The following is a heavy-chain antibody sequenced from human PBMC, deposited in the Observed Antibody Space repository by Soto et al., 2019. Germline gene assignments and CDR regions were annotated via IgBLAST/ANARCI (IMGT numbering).Heavy chain of an antibody. CDR3: ARRYGGNFDY. CDR1: GGSISSYY. J-gene: IGHJ4*02. V-gene: IGHV4-59*01. CDR2: IYYSGST. D-gene: IGHD3-16*01. Sequence: SETLSPTCTVSGGSISSYYWSWIRQPPGKGLEWIGYIYYSGSTNYNPSLKSRVSISVDTSKNQFSLKLSSVTAADTAVYYCARRYGGNFDYWGQGTLVTVSS.